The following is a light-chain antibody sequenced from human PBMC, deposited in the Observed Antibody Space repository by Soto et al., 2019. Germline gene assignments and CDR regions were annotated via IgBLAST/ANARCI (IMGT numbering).Light chain of an antibody. CDR3: QQYDNLPIT. V-gene: IGKV1-33*01. J-gene: IGKJ5*01. CDR2: DAS. CDR1: QDISNY. Sequence: DIQMTQYPSSLSASVGDRVTITCQASQDISNYLNWYQQKPGKAPKLLIYDASNLETGVPSRFSGSGSGTDFTFTISSLQPEDIATYYCQQYDNLPITFGQLGLPEIK.